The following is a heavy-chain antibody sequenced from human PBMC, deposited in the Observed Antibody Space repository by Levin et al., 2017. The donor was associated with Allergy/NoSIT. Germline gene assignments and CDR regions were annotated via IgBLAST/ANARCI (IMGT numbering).Heavy chain of an antibody. Sequence: GGSLRLSCAASGFTVSIYAMNWVRQAPGKGLEWVSAVTDGGATTYYADSVKGRFTISTDNSENTVYLQMSSLRADDTAVYFCAKAGGGYYCDLWGQGTLVTVSS. D-gene: IGHD5-24*01. CDR2: VTDGGATT. V-gene: IGHV3-23*01. CDR1: GFTVSIYA. J-gene: IGHJ5*02. CDR3: AKAGGGYYCDL.